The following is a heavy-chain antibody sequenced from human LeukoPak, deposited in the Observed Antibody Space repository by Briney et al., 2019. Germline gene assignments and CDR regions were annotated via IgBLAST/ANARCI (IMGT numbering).Heavy chain of an antibody. V-gene: IGHV3-21*01. CDR3: SRGGRANDILTGYFLF. D-gene: IGHD3-9*01. CDR2: ISSSSSYI. Sequence: GGSLRLSCAASGFTFSSYSMTWVRQAPGKGLERVSSISSSSSYIYYADSVKGRFTISRDDAKNSLYLQMNSLRAEDTAVYYFSRGGRANDILTGYFLFWGQGTLVTVSS. J-gene: IGHJ4*02. CDR1: GFTFSSYS.